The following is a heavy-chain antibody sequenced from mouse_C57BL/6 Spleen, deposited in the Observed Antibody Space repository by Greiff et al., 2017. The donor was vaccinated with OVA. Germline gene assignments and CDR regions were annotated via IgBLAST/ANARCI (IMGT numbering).Heavy chain of an antibody. D-gene: IGHD2-4*01. CDR1: GYTFTSYW. CDR2: IDPSDSET. Sequence: VQLQQPGAELVRPGSSVKLSCKASGYTFTSYWMHWVKQRPIQGLEWIGNIDPSDSETHYNQKFKDKATLTVDKSSSTAYMQLSSLTSEDSAVYYCAGTVYYDYGGYFDVWGTGTTVTVSS. J-gene: IGHJ1*03. CDR3: AGTVYYDYGGYFDV. V-gene: IGHV1-52*01.